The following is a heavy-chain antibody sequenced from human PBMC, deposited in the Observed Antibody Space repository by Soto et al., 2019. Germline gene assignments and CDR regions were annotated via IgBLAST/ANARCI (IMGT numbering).Heavy chain of an antibody. D-gene: IGHD3-3*01. J-gene: IGHJ6*03. CDR1: SGSIGSSNW. CDR3: ARVTEYYDFWSGYTSDYYYYYMDV. V-gene: IGHV4-4*02. Sequence: SETLSLTCAVSSGSIGSSNWWSWVRQPPGKGLEWIGEIYHSGSTNYNPSLKSRVTISVDKSKNQFSLKLSSVTAADTAVYYCARVTEYYDFWSGYTSDYYYYYMDVWGKGTTVTVSS. CDR2: IYHSGST.